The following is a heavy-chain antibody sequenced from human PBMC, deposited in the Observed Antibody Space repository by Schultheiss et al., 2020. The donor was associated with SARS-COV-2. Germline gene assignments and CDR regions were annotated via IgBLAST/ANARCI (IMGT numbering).Heavy chain of an antibody. J-gene: IGHJ6*02. D-gene: IGHD6-13*01. CDR3: AIGSGSSWYPTNYYYYGMDV. Sequence: SETLSLTCTVSGGSMRSGNYYWSWIRQPAGKGLEWIGYIYYSGSTNYNPSLKSRVTMSVDTSKNQFSLKLSSVTAADTAVYYCAIGSGSSWYPTNYYYYGMDVWGQGTTVTVSS. V-gene: IGHV4-61*10. CDR1: GGSMRSGNYY. CDR2: IYYSGST.